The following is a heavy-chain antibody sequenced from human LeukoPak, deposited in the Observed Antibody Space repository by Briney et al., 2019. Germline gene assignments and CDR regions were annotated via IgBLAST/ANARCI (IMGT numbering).Heavy chain of an antibody. V-gene: IGHV4-39*01. CDR3: ARYRLKERKGVFDY. Sequence: PSETLSLTCTVSGGSISSSSYYWGWIRQPPGKGLEWIGSIYYSGSTYYNPSLKSRVTISVDTSKNQFSLKLSSVTAADTAVYYCARYRLKERKGVFDYWGQGTLVTVSS. J-gene: IGHJ4*02. CDR2: IYYSGST. CDR1: GGSISSSSYY. D-gene: IGHD1-26*01.